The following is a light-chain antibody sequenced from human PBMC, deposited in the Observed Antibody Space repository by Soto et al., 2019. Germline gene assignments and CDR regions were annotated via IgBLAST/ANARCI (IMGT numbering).Light chain of an antibody. V-gene: IGKV1-9*01. CDR2: DAS. CDR3: QQVNVYPST. J-gene: IGKJ4*01. CDR1: RGISSY. Sequence: IHLTQSPSSLSSPVGDRVTIACRASRGISSYLGWYQQKPGQAPNLLIYDASTLHSGVPSRFSGGGSGTDFTLTISNLQPEDFATYYCQQVNVYPSTFGGGTKVDIK.